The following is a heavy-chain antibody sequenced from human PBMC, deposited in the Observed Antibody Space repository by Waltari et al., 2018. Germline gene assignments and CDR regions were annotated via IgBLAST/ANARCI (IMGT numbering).Heavy chain of an antibody. Sequence: QVLLQEPGPGLVKPSETLSLTCTVPGGSISSYYWSWIRQPPGKGLEWIGYIYYSGSTNYNPSLKSRVTISVDTSKNQFSLKLSSVTAADTAVYYCAKIAVAGTIDYWGQGTLVTVSS. V-gene: IGHV4-59*01. J-gene: IGHJ4*02. CDR3: AKIAVAGTIDY. D-gene: IGHD6-19*01. CDR1: GGSISSYY. CDR2: IYYSGST.